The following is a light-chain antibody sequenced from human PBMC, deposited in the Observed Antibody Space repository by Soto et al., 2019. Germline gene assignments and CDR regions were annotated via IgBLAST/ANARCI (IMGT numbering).Light chain of an antibody. CDR1: QSISTW. Sequence: DIQMTQSPSTLSASVGDRVTITCRASQSISTWLAWYQQKPGRAPNLLIYDASTLQSGVPSRFIGSGSGTELTLTITNLQPDDFATYYCQQYNSSPTFGQGTKVEVK. CDR3: QQYNSSPT. CDR2: DAS. V-gene: IGKV1-5*01. J-gene: IGKJ1*01.